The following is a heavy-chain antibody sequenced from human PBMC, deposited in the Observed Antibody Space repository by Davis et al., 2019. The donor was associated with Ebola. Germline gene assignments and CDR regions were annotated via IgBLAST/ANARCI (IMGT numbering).Heavy chain of an antibody. CDR1: GYTFTNYG. CDR3: ARAQFPTTSDH. J-gene: IGHJ4*02. V-gene: IGHV1-18*04. Sequence: ASVKVSCKDSGYTFTNYGITWVRQAPGQGLEWMGWINPHNGNTNYGQNVQGRVIMTSDTATTTAYMEVGSLRSDDTAVYYCARAQFPTTSDHWGQGTLVTVSS. CDR2: INPHNGNT. D-gene: IGHD1-1*01.